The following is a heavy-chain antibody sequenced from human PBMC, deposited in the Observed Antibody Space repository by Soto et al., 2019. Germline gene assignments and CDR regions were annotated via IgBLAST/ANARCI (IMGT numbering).Heavy chain of an antibody. J-gene: IGHJ4*01. V-gene: IGHV3-23*01. CDR3: TKDSNYDGSGSFYVN. Sequence: GGSLRLSCAVSGFAFNSFAMSWVRQAPGKGLEWVSSVSAGGDTTYFADSVEGGFSIFRETYKNTLSLQMNAPTADATAVYYCTKDSNYDGSGSFYVNWGHGTLVTVSS. D-gene: IGHD3-10*01. CDR1: GFAFNSFA. CDR2: VSAGGDTT.